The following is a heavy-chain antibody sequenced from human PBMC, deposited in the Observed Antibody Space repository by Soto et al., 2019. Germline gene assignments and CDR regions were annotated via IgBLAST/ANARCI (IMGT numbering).Heavy chain of an antibody. CDR2: IIPIFGTA. Sequence: GASVKVSFKASGGPLSSDAISLLLQAPVQGLELMGGIIPIFGTANYAQKFQGRVTITADESTSTAYMELSSLRSEDTAVYYCARDRSSSCFDPWGQGTLVTVSS. V-gene: IGHV1-69*13. J-gene: IGHJ5*02. CDR1: GGPLSSDA. CDR3: ARDRSSSCFDP. D-gene: IGHD6-13*01.